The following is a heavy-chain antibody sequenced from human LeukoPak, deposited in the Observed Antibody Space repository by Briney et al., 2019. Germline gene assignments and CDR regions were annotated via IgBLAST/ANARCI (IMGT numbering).Heavy chain of an antibody. Sequence: GASVKVSCKASGYTFTSYGISWVRQAPGQGLEWMGWINAGNGNTKYSQKFQGRVTITRDTSASTAYMEVSSLRSEDTTVYYCARAPRSGWYWDYWGQGTLVTVSS. CDR3: ARAPRSGWYWDY. CDR2: INAGNGNT. D-gene: IGHD6-19*01. V-gene: IGHV1-3*01. J-gene: IGHJ4*02. CDR1: GYTFTSYG.